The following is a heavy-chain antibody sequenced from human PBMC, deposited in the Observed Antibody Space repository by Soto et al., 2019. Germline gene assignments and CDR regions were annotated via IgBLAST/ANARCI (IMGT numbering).Heavy chain of an antibody. V-gene: IGHV3-33*01. CDR2: IWYDGSNK. CDR1: GFTFSSYG. CDR3: ARSGTYGGADAFDI. Sequence: QVQQVESGGGVVQPGRSLRLSCAASGFTFSSYGMHWVRQAPGKGLEWVAVIWYDGSNKYYADSVKGRFTISRDNSKNTLSLQMYSLRAEDTAVYYCARSGTYGGADAFDIWGQGTMVTVSS. D-gene: IGHD1-26*01. J-gene: IGHJ3*02.